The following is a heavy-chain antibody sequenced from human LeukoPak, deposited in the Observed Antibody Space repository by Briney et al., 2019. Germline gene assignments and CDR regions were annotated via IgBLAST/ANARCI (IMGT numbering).Heavy chain of an antibody. J-gene: IGHJ6*02. D-gene: IGHD2-2*01. Sequence: SVKVSCKASGGTFSSYAISWVRQAPGQGLKWMGRIIPILGIANYAQKFQGRVTITADKSTSTAYMELSSLRSEDTAVYYCARLGYCSSTSCPDPDYYYYGMDVWGQGTTVTVSS. CDR1: GGTFSSYA. CDR3: ARLGYCSSTSCPDPDYYYYGMDV. V-gene: IGHV1-69*04. CDR2: IIPILGIA.